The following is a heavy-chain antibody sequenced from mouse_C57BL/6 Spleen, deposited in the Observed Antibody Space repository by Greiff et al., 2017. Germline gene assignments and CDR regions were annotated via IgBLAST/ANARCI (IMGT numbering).Heavy chain of an antibody. CDR3: ARPYGSSYGYEMDY. D-gene: IGHD1-1*01. CDR2: IDPSDSDT. V-gene: IGHV1-52*01. Sequence: QVQLKQPGAELVRPGSSVKLSCKASGYTFTSYWMHWVKQRPIQGLEWIGNIDPSDSDTHYNQKFKDKATLTVDKSSSTAYMQLSSLTSEDSAVYYCARPYGSSYGYEMDYWGQGTSVTVSS. CDR1: GYTFTSYW. J-gene: IGHJ4*01.